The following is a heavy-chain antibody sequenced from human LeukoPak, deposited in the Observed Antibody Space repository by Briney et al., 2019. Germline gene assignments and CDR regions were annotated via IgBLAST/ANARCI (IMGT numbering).Heavy chain of an antibody. V-gene: IGHV4-38-2*01. CDR3: ASLGGYQNGNFDY. CDR2: IHYSGNT. Sequence: SETLSLTCAASGYSINSGNHWGWIRQPPEKGLEWIGSIHYSGNTNYNPSLKSRVTISIDTSKNHFSLKLSSVTAADTAVYYCASLGGYQNGNFDYWGRGALVTVSS. CDR1: GYSINSGNH. D-gene: IGHD1-26*01. J-gene: IGHJ4*02.